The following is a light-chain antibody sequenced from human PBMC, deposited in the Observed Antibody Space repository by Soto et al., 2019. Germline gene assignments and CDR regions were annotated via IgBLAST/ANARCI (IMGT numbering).Light chain of an antibody. V-gene: IGLV1-47*01. CDR3: AAWDDSLSVL. J-gene: IGLJ2*01. CDR1: SSNIGSNY. CDR2: RNN. Sequence: QAVVTQPPSASGTPGQRVTISCSGSSSNIGSNYVYWYQQLPGTAPKLLIYRNNQRPSGVPDRFSGSKSGTSASLAISGLRSDDEADYYCAAWDDSLSVLFGGGTKLTVL.